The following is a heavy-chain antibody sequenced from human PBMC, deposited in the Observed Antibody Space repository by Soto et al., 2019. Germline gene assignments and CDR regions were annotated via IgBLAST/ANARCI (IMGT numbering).Heavy chain of an antibody. Sequence: QVQLQESGPGLVKPSQTLSLTCTVSGGSINSGGYYWSWIRQHPGKGLEWIGKIYYSGDTSYNPSLKRRATMSIDTSKNQFSLKMTSVTAADPAVYYCARDGDCSGGSCYLGYGLDVWGRGTTVTVSS. V-gene: IGHV4-31*03. CDR1: GGSINSGGYY. J-gene: IGHJ6*02. D-gene: IGHD2-15*01. CDR3: ARDGDCSGGSCYLGYGLDV. CDR2: IYYSGDT.